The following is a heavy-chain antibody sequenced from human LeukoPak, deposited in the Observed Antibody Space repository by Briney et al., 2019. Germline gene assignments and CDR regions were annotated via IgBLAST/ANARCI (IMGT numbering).Heavy chain of an antibody. D-gene: IGHD2-15*01. Sequence: GGSLRLSCAASGFTFSSYGMHWVRQAPGKGLEWVAFIRYDGSNKYYADSVKGRLTISRDNSKNTLYLQMNSLRAEDTAVYYCAKSAIVVVVAATPPYFDYWGQGTLVTVSS. CDR1: GFTFSSYG. CDR2: IRYDGSNK. J-gene: IGHJ4*02. V-gene: IGHV3-30*02. CDR3: AKSAIVVVVAATPPYFDY.